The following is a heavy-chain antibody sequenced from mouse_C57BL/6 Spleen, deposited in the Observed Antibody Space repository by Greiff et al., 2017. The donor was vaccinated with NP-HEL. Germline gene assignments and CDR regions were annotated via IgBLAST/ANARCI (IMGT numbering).Heavy chain of an antibody. Sequence: QVTLKECGPGILQSSQTLSLTCSFSGFSLSTSGMGVSWIRQPSGKGLEWLAHIYWDDDKRSNPSLKSRLTISKDTSRNQVFLKITSVDTADTATYYCARRADGYDYAMDYWGQGTSVTVSS. CDR3: ARRADGYDYAMDY. V-gene: IGHV8-12*01. CDR1: GFSLSTSGMG. J-gene: IGHJ4*01. CDR2: IYWDDDK. D-gene: IGHD2-2*01.